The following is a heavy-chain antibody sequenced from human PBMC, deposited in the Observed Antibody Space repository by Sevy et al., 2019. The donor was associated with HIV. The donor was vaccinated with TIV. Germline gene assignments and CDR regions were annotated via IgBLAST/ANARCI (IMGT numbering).Heavy chain of an antibody. D-gene: IGHD2-8*01. V-gene: IGHV3-23*01. CDR2: LSFGCGEI. Sequence: GGSLRLSCAASGFTFSKYSMSWVRQPPGKGVEWVSTLSFGCGEINYADSVKGRCTISRDNSKSSVYLQMNNLRPEDTAVYYCAREGCTKPHDYWGQGTLVTVSS. J-gene: IGHJ4*02. CDR1: GFTFSKYS. CDR3: AREGCTKPHDY.